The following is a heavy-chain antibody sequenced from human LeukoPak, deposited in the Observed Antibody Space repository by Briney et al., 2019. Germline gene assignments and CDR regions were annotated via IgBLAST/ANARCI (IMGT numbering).Heavy chain of an antibody. Sequence: GGSLRLSCAASKFTFNDYWMSWVRQAPGKGLGWVANIKKDGSEEYYVDSVKGRFTISRDNAKNSLYLQMNSLRAEDTAVYYCARDASGSENWHFRFDYWGRGTLVTVS. CDR3: ARDASGSENWHFRFDY. CDR1: KFTFNDYW. D-gene: IGHD3-10*01. V-gene: IGHV3-7*01. CDR2: IKKDGSEE. J-gene: IGHJ4*02.